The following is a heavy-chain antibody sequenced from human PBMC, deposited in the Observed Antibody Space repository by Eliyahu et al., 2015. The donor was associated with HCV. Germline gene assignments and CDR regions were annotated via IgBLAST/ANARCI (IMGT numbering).Heavy chain of an antibody. Sequence: QVQLVQSGAEVKKPGSSVKVSCKASGGTFTSQSIDWVRQAPGQGLQWMGGIIPIFGTANYAQEFQGRLTVTADESTSTAYMELSSLESEDTAVYYCARGPGTNNGYYYNYWGQGTLVTVSS. D-gene: IGHD3-22*01. J-gene: IGHJ4*02. CDR3: ARGPGTNNGYYYNY. CDR2: IIPIFGTA. CDR1: GGTFTSQS. V-gene: IGHV1-69*01.